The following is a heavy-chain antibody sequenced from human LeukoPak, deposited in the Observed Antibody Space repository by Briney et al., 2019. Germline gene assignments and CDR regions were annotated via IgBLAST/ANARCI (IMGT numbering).Heavy chain of an antibody. CDR1: GFTFSSYS. D-gene: IGHD3-22*01. Sequence: GGSLRLSCAASGFTFSSYSMNWVRQAPGKGLEWVSSISSSSSYIYYADSVKGRFTISRDNAKNSLYLQMNSLRAEDTAVYYCARSSGYYDSSGYPGPGGYFDYWGQGTLVTVSS. V-gene: IGHV3-21*04. CDR2: ISSSSSYI. J-gene: IGHJ4*02. CDR3: ARSSGYYDSSGYPGPGGYFDY.